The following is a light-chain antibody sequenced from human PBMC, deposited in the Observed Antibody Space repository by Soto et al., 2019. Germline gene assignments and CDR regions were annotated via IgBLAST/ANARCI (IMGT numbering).Light chain of an antibody. J-gene: IGKJ1*01. Sequence: EIVLTQSPATLSLSPGERTTLSCKASQSISSNLAWYQERPGQAPRLLIYGASTRATGIPARFSGSGSGTEFTLTINSLQSEDFAVYYCQQYDNWPLTFGQGTKVDIK. V-gene: IGKV3-15*01. CDR2: GAS. CDR1: QSISSN. CDR3: QQYDNWPLT.